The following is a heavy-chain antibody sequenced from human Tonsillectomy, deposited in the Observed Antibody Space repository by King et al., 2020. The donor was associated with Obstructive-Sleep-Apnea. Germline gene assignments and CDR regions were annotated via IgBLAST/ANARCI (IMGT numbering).Heavy chain of an antibody. CDR2: IYYSGST. CDR1: GGSISSGGCY. D-gene: IGHD2-15*01. CDR3: ARGRVVVVAASSYYGMDV. J-gene: IGHJ6*02. Sequence: QLQESGPGLVKPSQTLSLTCTVSGGSISSGGCYWSWIRQHPGKGLEWIGDIYYSGSTYHNSSLKSRVTISLDTSKNQFSLKLRSVTAADTAVYYCARGRVVVVAASSYYGMDVWGQGTTVTVSS. V-gene: IGHV4-31*03.